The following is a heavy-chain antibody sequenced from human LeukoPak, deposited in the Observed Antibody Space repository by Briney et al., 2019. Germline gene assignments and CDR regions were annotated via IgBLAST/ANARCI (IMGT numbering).Heavy chain of an antibody. CDR3: ASPPIHYYDSSGYPYYFDY. CDR2: IIPIFGTG. Sequence: SVKVSCKASGGTFSSYAISGVRQAPGQGLESIGGIIPIFGTGNYAQKFQGRVTITADESTRPAYMELSSLRSEDTAVYYCASPPIHYYDSSGYPYYFDYWGQGTLVTVSS. D-gene: IGHD3-22*01. V-gene: IGHV1-69*01. CDR1: GGTFSSYA. J-gene: IGHJ4*02.